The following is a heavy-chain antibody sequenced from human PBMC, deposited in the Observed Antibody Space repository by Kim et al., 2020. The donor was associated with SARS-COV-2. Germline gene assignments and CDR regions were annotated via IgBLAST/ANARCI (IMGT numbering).Heavy chain of an antibody. V-gene: IGHV5-10-1*01. D-gene: IGHD4-17*01. J-gene: IGHJ4*02. CDR3: ARGSDYDY. CDR2: DSYT. Sequence: DSYTAYIPSFHGHVTISADKSISTAYLQWSSLKASDTAIYYCARGSDYDYWGQGTLVTVSS.